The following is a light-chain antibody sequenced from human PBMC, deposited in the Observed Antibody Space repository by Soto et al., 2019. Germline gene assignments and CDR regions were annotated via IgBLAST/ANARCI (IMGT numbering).Light chain of an antibody. Sequence: QSVLTQPGSVSGSPGQSITISCSGTSRDVGAYNLVSWYQQRPGKAPKLLIYEVRNRPSGLSYRFSGSKSGNTASLTISSLLPEEEADYFCSSKTSSSYPFVFGTGNKVTV. CDR3: SSKTSSSYPFV. J-gene: IGLJ1*01. V-gene: IGLV2-14*01. CDR2: EVR. CDR1: SRDVGAYNL.